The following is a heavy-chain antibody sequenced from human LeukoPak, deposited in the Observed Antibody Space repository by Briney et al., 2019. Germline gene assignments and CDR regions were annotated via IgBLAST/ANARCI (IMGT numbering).Heavy chain of an antibody. CDR1: GFTFSSNW. CDR3: ARDLFPSGDYFNN. V-gene: IGHV3-74*01. J-gene: IGHJ4*02. CDR2: TSSDGSSP. D-gene: IGHD4-17*01. Sequence: GGSLRLSCAASGFTFSSNWMHWVRQAPGKGLVWVSRTSSDGSSPRYADSVRGRFTISRDNAKNTLYLQMTSLRVEDTGVYYCARDLFPSGDYFNNWGQGPWSPSPQ.